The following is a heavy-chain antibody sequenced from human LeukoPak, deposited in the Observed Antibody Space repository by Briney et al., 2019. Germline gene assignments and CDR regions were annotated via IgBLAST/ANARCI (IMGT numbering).Heavy chain of an antibody. D-gene: IGHD3-10*01. CDR1: GGSISSGGYY. Sequence: PSETLSLTCTVSGGSISSGGYYWSWIRQHPGKGLEWIGYIYYSGSTYYNPSLKSRVTISVDTSKNQFSLKLSSVTAADAAVYYCAGYGSGSAPTYAFDIWGQGTMVTVSS. CDR3: AGYGSGSAPTYAFDI. CDR2: IYYSGST. V-gene: IGHV4-31*03. J-gene: IGHJ3*02.